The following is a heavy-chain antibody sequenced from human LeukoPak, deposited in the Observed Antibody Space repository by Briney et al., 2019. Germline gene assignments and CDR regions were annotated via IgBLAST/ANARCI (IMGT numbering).Heavy chain of an antibody. J-gene: IGHJ4*02. CDR2: ISAYNGNT. CDR3: ARSIYDYDSSGYYFDY. Sequence: ASVTVSCQASGYTVTSYGISWVRQPPRKGLEWMGWISAYNGNTNYAQKPQGRVTMTTETSPSTAYIELRGLISDDTGVYYFARSIYDYDSSGYYFDYWGQGTLVTVSS. D-gene: IGHD3-22*01. V-gene: IGHV1-18*01. CDR1: GYTVTSYG.